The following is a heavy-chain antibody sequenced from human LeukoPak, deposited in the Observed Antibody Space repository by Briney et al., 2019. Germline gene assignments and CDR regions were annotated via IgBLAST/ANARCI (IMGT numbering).Heavy chain of an antibody. D-gene: IGHD6-19*01. CDR3: ARDGYSSGWYKLGADY. Sequence: PRRSLRLSCAASGFTFSSYAMHWVRQAPGKGLEWAAVISYDGSNKYYADSVKGRFTISRDNSKNTLYLQMNSLRAEDTAVYYCARDGYSSGWYKLGADYWGQGTLVTVSS. J-gene: IGHJ4*02. CDR1: GFTFSSYA. V-gene: IGHV3-30*04. CDR2: ISYDGSNK.